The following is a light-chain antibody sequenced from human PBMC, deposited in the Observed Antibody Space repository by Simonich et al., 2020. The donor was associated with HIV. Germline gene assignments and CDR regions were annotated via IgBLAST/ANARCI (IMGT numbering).Light chain of an antibody. CDR3: QQYYSTPPT. CDR2: WAS. V-gene: IGKV4-1*01. CDR1: PSVLYSSNNKNY. Sequence: DIVMTQSPDSLAVSLGERATINCKSSPSVLYSSNNKNYLAWYQQKPGQPPKLLIYWASTRESGGPDRFSGSGSGTDFTLTISSLQAEDVAVYYCQQYYSTPPTFGQGTKVEIK. J-gene: IGKJ1*01.